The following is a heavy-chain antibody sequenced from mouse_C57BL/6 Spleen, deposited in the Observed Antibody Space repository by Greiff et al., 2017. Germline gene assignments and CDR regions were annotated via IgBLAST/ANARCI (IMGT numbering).Heavy chain of an antibody. Sequence: EVKLQESGPGLVKPSQSLSLTCSVTGYSITSGYYWNWIRQFPGNKLEWMGYISYDGSNNYNPSLKNRISITRDTSKNQFFLKLNSVTTEDTATYYCASLGYGNYVPWFAYWGQGTLVTVSA. CDR2: ISYDGSN. V-gene: IGHV3-6*01. J-gene: IGHJ3*01. CDR3: ASLGYGNYVPWFAY. CDR1: GYSITSGYY. D-gene: IGHD2-10*02.